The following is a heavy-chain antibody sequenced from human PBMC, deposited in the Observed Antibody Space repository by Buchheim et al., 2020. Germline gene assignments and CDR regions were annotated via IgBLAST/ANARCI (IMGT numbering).Heavy chain of an antibody. CDR2: ITGDGAYR. Sequence: EVQLLESGGGLVQPGGSLRLSCAASGLTFSNSAMSWVRQAPGKGLEWVSAITGDGAYRFHADSVKGRFTISRDNSKDTLYLQMNSLRADDTAVYYCAKMNNIGRFDYWGQGTL. V-gene: IGHV3-23*01. CDR1: GLTFSNSA. J-gene: IGHJ4*02. CDR3: AKMNNIGRFDY. D-gene: IGHD1-26*01.